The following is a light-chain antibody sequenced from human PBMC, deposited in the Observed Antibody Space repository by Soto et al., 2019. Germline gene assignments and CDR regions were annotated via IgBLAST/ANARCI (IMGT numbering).Light chain of an antibody. CDR3: QQAIHFPLA. V-gene: IGKV1-12*01. CDR2: AAS. J-gene: IGKJ4*01. CDR1: QGIDNW. Sequence: DIQMTQSPSSVSASLGDSVTITCRASQGIDNWLAWYQQKPGMAPKLLISAASNLQSGVPTRFSGSVSGTYFTLTINSLQPEDFATYFCQQAIHFPLAFGGGTKVEI.